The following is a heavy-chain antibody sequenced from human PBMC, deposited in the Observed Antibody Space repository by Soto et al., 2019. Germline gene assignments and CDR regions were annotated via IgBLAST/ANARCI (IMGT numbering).Heavy chain of an antibody. Sequence: PGGSLRLSCAASGFTFSSYAMSWVRQAPGKGLEWVSAISGSGGSTYYADSVKGRFTISRDNSKNTLYLQMNSLRAEDTAVYYCATGYSGYDLYYFDYWGRGTPVTVSS. CDR3: ATGYSGYDLYYFDY. CDR1: GFTFSSYA. CDR2: ISGSGGST. D-gene: IGHD5-12*01. J-gene: IGHJ4*02. V-gene: IGHV3-23*01.